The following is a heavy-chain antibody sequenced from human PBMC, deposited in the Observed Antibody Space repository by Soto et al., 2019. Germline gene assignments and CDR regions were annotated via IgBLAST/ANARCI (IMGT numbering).Heavy chain of an antibody. CDR2: IRAYNGNT. V-gene: IGHV1-18*04. J-gene: IGHJ4*02. Sequence: QVQLVQSGGEVKKPGASMTVSCKASGYSFSSYTINWVRQAPGQGLEWLGWIRAYNGNTKYVEKLQGRVTMTTDTSTSTAYMELRNLRSDDTVVYYRARESKKWPDFWGPGTLVTVSS. D-gene: IGHD5-12*01. CDR1: GYSFSSYT. CDR3: ARESKKWPDF.